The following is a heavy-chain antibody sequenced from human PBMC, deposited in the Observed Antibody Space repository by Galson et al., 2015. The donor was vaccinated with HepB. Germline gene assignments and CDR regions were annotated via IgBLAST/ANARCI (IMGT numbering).Heavy chain of an antibody. Sequence: SLRLSCAASGFTVSSNYMSWVRQAPGKGLEWVPVIYSGGSTYYADSVKGRFTISRDNSKNTLYLQMNSLRAEDTAVYYCARDAPSSSSWYPWGQGTLATVSS. D-gene: IGHD6-13*01. CDR1: GFTVSSNY. V-gene: IGHV3-66*01. J-gene: IGHJ5*02. CDR2: IYSGGST. CDR3: ARDAPSSSSWYP.